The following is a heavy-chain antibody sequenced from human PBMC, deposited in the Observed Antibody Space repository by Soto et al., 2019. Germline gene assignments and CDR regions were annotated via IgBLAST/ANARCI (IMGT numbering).Heavy chain of an antibody. CDR3: ARVCGGDCHYGMDV. CDR1: GGSISSGGYY. CDR2: IYYSGST. V-gene: IGHV4-31*03. D-gene: IGHD2-21*02. Sequence: QVQLQESGPGLVKPSQTLSLTCTVSGGSISSGGYYWTWIRQHPGKGLEWIGYIYYSGSTYYNPSLNSRFTISVDTSKNQFSLKLSSVPAADTAVYYCARVCGGDCHYGMDVWGQGTTVTVSS. J-gene: IGHJ6*02.